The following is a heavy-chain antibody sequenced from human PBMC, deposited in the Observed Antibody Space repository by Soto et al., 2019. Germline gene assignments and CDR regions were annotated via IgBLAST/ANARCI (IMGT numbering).Heavy chain of an antibody. D-gene: IGHD3-10*01. CDR3: ARESKVPRGWFDP. V-gene: IGHV1-3*01. CDR1: GYTFTSYG. CDR2: INAGNGNT. J-gene: IGHJ5*02. Sequence: ASVKVSCKASGYTFTSYGISWVRQAPGQRLEWMGWINAGNGNTKYSQKFQGRVTITRDTSASTAYMELSSLRSEDTAVYYCARESKVPRGWFDPWGQGTLVTVSS.